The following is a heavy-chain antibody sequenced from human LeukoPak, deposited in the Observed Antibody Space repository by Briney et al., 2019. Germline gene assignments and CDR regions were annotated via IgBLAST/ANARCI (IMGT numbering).Heavy chain of an antibody. Sequence: SGPTLVNPTQILTLTCTFSGFSLSTNGAGVGWIRQPPGKALEWLALLYWDDDKRYSPSLKRRLTITKDTSKNQVVLTMTNMDPADTATYYCAHRDLYDSSVDVGGQGTLVTVSS. CDR2: LYWDDDK. J-gene: IGHJ4*02. CDR1: GFSLSTNGAG. V-gene: IGHV2-5*02. CDR3: AHRDLYDSSVDV. D-gene: IGHD3-22*01.